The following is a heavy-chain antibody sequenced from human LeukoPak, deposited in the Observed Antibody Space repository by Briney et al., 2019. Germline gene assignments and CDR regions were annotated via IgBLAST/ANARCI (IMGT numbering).Heavy chain of an antibody. CDR1: GFTFSSYS. CDR3: ARDEGSSGWYGQNWFDP. Sequence: GGSLRLSCAASGFTFSSYSMNWVRQAAGKGLEWVSSISSSSSYIYYADSVKGRFTISRDNAKNSLYLQMNSLRAEDTAVYYCARDEGSSGWYGQNWFDPWGQGTLVTVSS. D-gene: IGHD6-19*01. CDR2: ISSSSSYI. V-gene: IGHV3-21*01. J-gene: IGHJ5*02.